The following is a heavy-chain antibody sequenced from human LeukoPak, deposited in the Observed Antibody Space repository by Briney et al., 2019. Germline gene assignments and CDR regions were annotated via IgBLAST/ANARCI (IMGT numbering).Heavy chain of an antibody. CDR2: IYYSGST. V-gene: IGHV4-59*08. CDR3: ASILDYYGSGSYSN. Sequence: PSETLSLTCTVSGGSISSYYWSWIRQPPGKGLEWIGYIYYSGSTNYNPSLKSRVTISVDTSKNQFSLKLSSVTAADTAVYYCASILDYYGSGSYSNWGQGTLVTVSS. J-gene: IGHJ4*02. D-gene: IGHD3-10*01. CDR1: GGSISSYY.